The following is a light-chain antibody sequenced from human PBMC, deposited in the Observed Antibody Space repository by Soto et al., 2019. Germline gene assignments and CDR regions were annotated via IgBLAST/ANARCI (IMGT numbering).Light chain of an antibody. V-gene: IGKV1-5*03. J-gene: IGKJ1*01. CDR1: QSINW. Sequence: DIQLAQSPSTLSASVGYRITITCRATQSINWLAWYQQKPGKAPKLLIFETSRLESGVPSRFSGSGSGTEFTLTISSLQPDDFGTYYCQHYDTYSPMWTFGQGTKVDIK. CDR2: ETS. CDR3: QHYDTYSPMWT.